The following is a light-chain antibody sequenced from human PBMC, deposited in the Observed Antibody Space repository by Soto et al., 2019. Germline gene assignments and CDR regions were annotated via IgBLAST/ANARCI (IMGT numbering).Light chain of an antibody. CDR2: DAS. J-gene: IGKJ5*01. CDR3: QQVNSYPTIT. V-gene: IGKV1-13*02. Sequence: AIQLTQSPSSLSASVGDRVTITCRASQGISSALAWYQQKPGKAPKLLIYDASSLESGVPSRFSGSGSGTDFTLTISSLQPEDFATYYCQQVNSYPTITFGQGTLVEIK. CDR1: QGISSA.